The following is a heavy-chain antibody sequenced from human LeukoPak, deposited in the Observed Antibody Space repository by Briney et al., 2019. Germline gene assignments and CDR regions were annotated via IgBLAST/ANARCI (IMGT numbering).Heavy chain of an antibody. CDR1: GGSFSGYY. V-gene: IGHV4-34*01. J-gene: IGHJ4*02. CDR3: ARDVNGYRGDYYFDY. D-gene: IGHD5-24*01. CDR2: INHSGST. Sequence: SETLSLTCAVYGGSFSGYYWSWIRQPPGKGLEWIGEINHSGSTNYNPSLKSRVTISVDTSKNQFSLKLSSVTAADTAVYYCARDVNGYRGDYYFDYWGQGTLVTVSS.